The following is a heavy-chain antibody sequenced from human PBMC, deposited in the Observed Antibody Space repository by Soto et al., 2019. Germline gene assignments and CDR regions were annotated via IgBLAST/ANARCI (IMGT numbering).Heavy chain of an antibody. CDR1: GFTFSRFW. J-gene: IGHJ4*02. Sequence: PGESLKISCAVSGFTFSRFWMGWVRQAPGRGLEWVANIQQDGSEKYYVDSVKGRFTMSKDNVKNSLYLQMNSLGAEDTAVYYCARVRYGGYSYYFDYWGQGALVTSPQ. CDR3: ARVRYGGYSYYFDY. D-gene: IGHD4-17*01. V-gene: IGHV3-7*03. CDR2: IQQDGSEK.